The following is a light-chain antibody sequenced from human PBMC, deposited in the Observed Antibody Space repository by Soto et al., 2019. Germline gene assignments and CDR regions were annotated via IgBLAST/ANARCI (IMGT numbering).Light chain of an antibody. J-gene: IGKJ1*01. CDR1: QSVSSN. CDR2: DAS. V-gene: IGKV3-15*01. CDR3: QQSNHWPKT. Sequence: EIVMTQSPDTLSVSPGETATLSCRASQSVSSNLAWYQQKPGQAPRLLISDASTRAAGLPARFSGSGSGTEFTLTISSLQSEDFAVYYCQQSNHWPKTFGQGTKV.